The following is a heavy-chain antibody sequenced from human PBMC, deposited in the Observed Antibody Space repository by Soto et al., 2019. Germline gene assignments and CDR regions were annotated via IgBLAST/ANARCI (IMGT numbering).Heavy chain of an antibody. V-gene: IGHV3-30*18. D-gene: IGHD3-10*01. Sequence: GGSLRLSCAASGFTFSSYGMHWVRQAPGKGLEWVAVISYDGSNKYYADSVKGRFTISRDNSKNTLYLQMNSLRAEDTAVYYCAKDRVSDYWGQGTLVTVSS. CDR2: ISYDGSNK. CDR1: GFTFSSYG. J-gene: IGHJ4*02. CDR3: AKDRVSDY.